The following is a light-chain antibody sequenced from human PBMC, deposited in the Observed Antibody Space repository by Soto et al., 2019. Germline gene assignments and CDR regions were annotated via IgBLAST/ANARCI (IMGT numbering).Light chain of an antibody. CDR1: QSISSW. J-gene: IGKJ2*01. CDR2: KAS. CDR3: QQYQSYLYT. V-gene: IGKV1-5*03. Sequence: DIQMTQSPSTLPASVGDRVTITCRASQSISSWLAWYQQKPGKAPKLLIHKASTLESGVPSRFSGSGSGTEFTLTISSLQSEDFATYYCQQYQSYLYTFGQGTKLDIK.